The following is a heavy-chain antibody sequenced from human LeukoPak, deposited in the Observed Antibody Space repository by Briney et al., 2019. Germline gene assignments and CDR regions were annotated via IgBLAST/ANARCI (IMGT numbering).Heavy chain of an antibody. J-gene: IGHJ5*02. D-gene: IGHD4-17*01. CDR1: GGSISSYY. V-gene: IGHV4-59*01. CDR2: IYYSGST. CDR3: AREDYGRWFDP. Sequence: SETLSLTCTVSGGSISSYYWSWIRQPPGKGLEWIGYIYYSGSTNYNPSLKSRVTISVDTSKNQFSLKLSAVTAADRAVYYCAREDYGRWFDPWGQGTLVTVSS.